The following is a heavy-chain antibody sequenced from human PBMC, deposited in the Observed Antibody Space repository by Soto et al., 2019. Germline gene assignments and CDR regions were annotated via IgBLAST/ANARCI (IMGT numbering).Heavy chain of an antibody. D-gene: IGHD3-9*01. Sequence: QPGGSLGLSCSASGFTFSNYAMHWVRQAPGKGLEYVSAVSRNGDRPYYADSVKGRITISRDNSKNTLYLQMSSLRAEDTAVYYCVKGYYEILTGYFDYWGQGT. V-gene: IGHV3-64D*06. CDR2: VSRNGDRP. CDR3: VKGYYEILTGYFDY. J-gene: IGHJ4*02. CDR1: GFTFSNYA.